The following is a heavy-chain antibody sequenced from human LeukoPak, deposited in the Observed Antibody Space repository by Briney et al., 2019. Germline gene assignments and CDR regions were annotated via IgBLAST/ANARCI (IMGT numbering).Heavy chain of an antibody. CDR1: GDSFSSYY. J-gene: IGHJ4*02. CDR3: ARHQGYASSWYADY. V-gene: IGHV4-59*01. D-gene: IGHD6-13*01. CDR2: IHYSGNT. Sequence: SETLSLACSVSGDSFSSYYWSWIRQPPGKGLEWIGYIHYSGNTNYNPSLKSRVTISADTSKNQFSLKLNSVTAADTAVYYCARHQGYASSWYADYWGQGALVTVSS.